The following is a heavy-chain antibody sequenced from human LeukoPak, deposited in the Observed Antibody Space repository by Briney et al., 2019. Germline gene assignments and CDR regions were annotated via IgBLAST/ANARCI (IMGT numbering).Heavy chain of an antibody. CDR2: IYTSGST. V-gene: IGHV4-61*09. J-gene: IGHJ4*02. CDR1: GGSISSSSYY. CDR3: ARGGYCGGDCYFYY. D-gene: IGHD2-21*02. Sequence: PSETLSLTCTVSGGSISSSSYYWSWIRQPAGKGLEWIGHIYTSGSTNYNPSLKSRVTISVDTSKNQFSLKLSSVTAADTAVYYCARGGYCGGDCYFYYWGQGTLVTVSS.